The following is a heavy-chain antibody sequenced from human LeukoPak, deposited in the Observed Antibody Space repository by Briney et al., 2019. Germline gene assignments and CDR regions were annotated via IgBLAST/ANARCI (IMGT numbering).Heavy chain of an antibody. V-gene: IGHV1-69*04. Sequence: GASVKVSCMASGGTFSSYAISWVRQAPGQGLEWMGRIIPILGIANYAQKFQGRVTITADKSTSTAYMELSSLRSEDTAVYYCARAGDDSSGYSSFDYWGQGTLVTVSS. CDR3: ARAGDDSSGYSSFDY. D-gene: IGHD3-22*01. J-gene: IGHJ4*02. CDR2: IIPILGIA. CDR1: GGTFSSYA.